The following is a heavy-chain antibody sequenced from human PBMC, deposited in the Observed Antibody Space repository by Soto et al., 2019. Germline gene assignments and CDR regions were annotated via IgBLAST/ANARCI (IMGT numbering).Heavy chain of an antibody. CDR3: ATCTAFAKYYFDY. CDR2: IYPSGTI. D-gene: IGHD2-8*02. CDR1: GVSITTNGYS. V-gene: IGHV4-30-2*01. J-gene: IGHJ4*02. Sequence: PSETLSLTCAVSGVSITTNGYSWSWIRQPPGKGLEWIGYIYPSGTIFYNPSLNSRVTISADTSNNQFSLKLTSVTAADTAVYFCATCTAFAKYYFDYWGRGTLVTVSS.